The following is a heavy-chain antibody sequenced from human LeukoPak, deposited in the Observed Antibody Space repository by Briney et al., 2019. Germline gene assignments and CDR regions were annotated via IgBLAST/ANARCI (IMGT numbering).Heavy chain of an antibody. D-gene: IGHD5-24*01. CDR2: ISPTGSTT. Sequence: PGGSLRLSCTASGFSFSGHWMHWARQLPGKGLVWVSRISPTGSTTSYADSVKGRFTVSRDTATNSLHLQMNSLRVEDTAMYYCANVGDGYSDAFYIWGQGTMVTVSS. CDR1: GFSFSGHW. CDR3: ANVGDGYSDAFYI. V-gene: IGHV3-74*01. J-gene: IGHJ3*02.